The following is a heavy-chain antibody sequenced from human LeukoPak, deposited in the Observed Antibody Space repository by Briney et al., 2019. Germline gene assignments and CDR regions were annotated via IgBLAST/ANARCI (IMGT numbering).Heavy chain of an antibody. CDR1: GFTFSSYS. Sequence: GGSLRLSCAASGFTFSSYSMYWVRQAPGKGLEWVSSISSSSSYIYYADSVKGRFTISRDNAKNSLYLQMNSLRAEDTAVYYCARSYSSSRGTFDYWGQGTLVTVSS. V-gene: IGHV3-21*01. D-gene: IGHD6-6*01. J-gene: IGHJ4*02. CDR3: ARSYSSSRGTFDY. CDR2: ISSSSSYI.